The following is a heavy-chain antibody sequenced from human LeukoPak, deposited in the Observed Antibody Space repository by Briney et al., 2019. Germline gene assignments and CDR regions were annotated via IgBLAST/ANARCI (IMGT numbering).Heavy chain of an antibody. V-gene: IGHV3-11*01. CDR3: ARGITMVRGVFDY. Sequence: GGSLRLSCAASGFTFSDYYMCWIRQAPGKGLEWVSYISSSGSTIYYADSVKGRFTISRDIAKNSLYLQMNSLRAEDTAVYYCARGITMVRGVFDYWGQGTLVTVSS. D-gene: IGHD3-10*01. J-gene: IGHJ4*02. CDR1: GFTFSDYY. CDR2: ISSSGSTI.